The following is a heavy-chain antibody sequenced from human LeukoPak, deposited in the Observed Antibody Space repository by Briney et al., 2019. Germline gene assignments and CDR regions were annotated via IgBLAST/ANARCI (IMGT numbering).Heavy chain of an antibody. CDR2: IYYSGST. J-gene: IGHJ5*02. V-gene: IGHV4-59*01. D-gene: IGHD2-8*01. CDR1: GGSISSYY. CDR3: ARDRMVYENWFDP. Sequence: PSETLSLTCTVSGGSISSYYWSWIRQPPGKGLEWMGYIYYSGSTNYNPSLKSRVTISVDTSKNQFSLKLSSVTADDTAVYYCARDRMVYENWFDPWGQGTLVTVSS.